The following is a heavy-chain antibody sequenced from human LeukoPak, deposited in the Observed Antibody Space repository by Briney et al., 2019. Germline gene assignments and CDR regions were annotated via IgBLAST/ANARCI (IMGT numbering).Heavy chain of an antibody. CDR2: ISGSGGST. D-gene: IGHD6-19*01. Sequence: GGSLRLSCAASGFTFSSCAMGRVRQAPGKGLEWVSAISGSGGSTYYADSVKGRFTISRDNSKNTLYLRMNNLRVEDTAVYYCAKGPLIEVAGTTWDYRGQGTLVTVSS. J-gene: IGHJ4*02. CDR1: GFTFSSCA. CDR3: AKGPLIEVAGTTWDY. V-gene: IGHV3-23*01.